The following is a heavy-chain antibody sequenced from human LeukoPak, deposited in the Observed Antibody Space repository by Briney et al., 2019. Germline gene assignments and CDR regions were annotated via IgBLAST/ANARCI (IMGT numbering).Heavy chain of an antibody. CDR3: VKDVGRNYYYGMDV. V-gene: IGHV3-9*01. J-gene: IGHJ6*02. Sequence: HTGGSLRLSCAASGFIFDDYAMHWVRQAPGKGLEWVSGISWNSGSVGYADSVKGRFTISRDNAKNSLYLQMNSLRAEDTALYYCVKDVGRNYYYGMDVWGQGTTVTVSS. CDR1: GFIFDDYA. CDR2: ISWNSGSV.